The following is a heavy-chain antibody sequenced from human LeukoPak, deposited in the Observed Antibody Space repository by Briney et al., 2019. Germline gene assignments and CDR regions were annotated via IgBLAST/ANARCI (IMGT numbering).Heavy chain of an antibody. CDR2: ISSSGSTI. J-gene: IGHJ4*03. CDR3: ASSSIQLWCFNH. CDR1: GFTFSSYE. V-gene: IGHV3-48*03. Sequence: GGSLRLSCAASGFTFSSYEMNWVRQAPGKGLEWVSYISSSGSTIYYADSVKGRFTISRDNAKNSLYLQMNSLRADDTAVYYCASSSIQLWCFNHWGQGTLVTVSS. D-gene: IGHD5-18*01.